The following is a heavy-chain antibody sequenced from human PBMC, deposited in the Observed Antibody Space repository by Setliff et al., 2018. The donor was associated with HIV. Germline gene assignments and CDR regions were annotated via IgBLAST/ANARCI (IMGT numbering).Heavy chain of an antibody. Sequence: SETLSLTCTVSGVSISSGSYYWSWIRQSAGKGLEWIGRIYTSGSTNHNPSLESRVTISVDKSKNQFSLKLNAVTAADTAVYYCARHGTWNSQRFHFDYWGQGTPVTVSS. V-gene: IGHV4-61*02. D-gene: IGHD1-7*01. CDR3: ARHGTWNSQRFHFDY. CDR1: GVSISSGSYY. J-gene: IGHJ4*02. CDR2: IYTSGST.